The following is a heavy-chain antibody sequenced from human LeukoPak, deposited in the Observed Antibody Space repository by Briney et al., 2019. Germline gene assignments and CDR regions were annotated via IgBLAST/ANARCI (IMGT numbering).Heavy chain of an antibody. CDR3: ARGPLVVPAATPYGMDV. CDR1: GYTFTSYD. V-gene: IGHV1-8*01. Sequence: GASVKVSCKASGYTFTSYDINWVRQATGQGLEWMGWMNPNSGNTGYAQKFQGRVTMTRNTSISTAYMELSSLRSEDTAVYYCARGPLVVPAATPYGMDVWGQGTTVTVSS. J-gene: IGHJ6*02. CDR2: MNPNSGNT. D-gene: IGHD2-2*01.